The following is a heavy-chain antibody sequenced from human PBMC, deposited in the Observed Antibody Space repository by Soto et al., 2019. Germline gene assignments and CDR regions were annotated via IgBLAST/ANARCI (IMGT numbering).Heavy chain of an antibody. V-gene: IGHV1-18*01. J-gene: IGHJ4*02. CDR2: ISPYTGDT. CDR3: AGDGLGGGVDRIP. D-gene: IGHD2-15*01. Sequence: ISCKACGYNFIDFGISWARQAPGQGLEWLGWISPYTGDTNIAQRLQGRLTLTTATSTNAAYMDLRSLTSDDTAVFYCAGDGLGGGVDRIPWGQGTLVTVS. CDR1: GYNFIDFG.